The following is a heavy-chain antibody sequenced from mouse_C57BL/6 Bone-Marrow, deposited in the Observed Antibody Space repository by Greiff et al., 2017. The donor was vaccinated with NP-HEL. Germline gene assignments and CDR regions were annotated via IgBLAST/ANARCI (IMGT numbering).Heavy chain of an antibody. D-gene: IGHD2-3*01. V-gene: IGHV1-18*01. Sequence: VEPGASVKIPCKASGYTFTDYNMDWVKQSHGKSLEWIGDINPNNGGTIYNQKFKGKATLTVDKSSSTAYMELRSLTSEDTAVYYCAREGWLLRDFDVWGTGTTVTVSS. J-gene: IGHJ1*03. CDR2: INPNNGGT. CDR3: AREGWLLRDFDV. CDR1: GYTFTDYN.